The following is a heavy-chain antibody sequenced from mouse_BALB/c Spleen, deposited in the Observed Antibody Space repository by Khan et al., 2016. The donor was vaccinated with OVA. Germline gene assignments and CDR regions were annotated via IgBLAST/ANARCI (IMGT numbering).Heavy chain of an antibody. D-gene: IGHD1-1*01. V-gene: IGHV1-7*01. CDR2: INPSTGYT. J-gene: IGHJ3*01. Sequence: QVQLKQSGAELAKPGASVKMSCKASGYTFTSYWMHWVKQRPGQGLEWIGYINPSTGYTEYNQRFKDKATLTADKSSSTAYMQLSSLTSEESAVYYCANHGSSSAWLTYVGQGTLVTVSA. CDR1: GYTFTSYW. CDR3: ANHGSSSAWLTY.